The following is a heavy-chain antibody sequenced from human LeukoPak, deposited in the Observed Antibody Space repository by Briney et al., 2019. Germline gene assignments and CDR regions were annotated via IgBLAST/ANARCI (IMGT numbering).Heavy chain of an antibody. V-gene: IGHV3-11*01. CDR2: ISSSGSTI. D-gene: IGHD2-15*01. Sequence: PGGSLRLSCAASGFTFSDYYMSWIRQAPGKGLEWVSYISSSGSTIYYADSVKGRFTISRDNAKNSLYLQMNSLRAEDTAVYYCARGRCWTPDYYYGMDVWGQGTTVTVSS. CDR1: GFTFSDYY. CDR3: ARGRCWTPDYYYGMDV. J-gene: IGHJ6*02.